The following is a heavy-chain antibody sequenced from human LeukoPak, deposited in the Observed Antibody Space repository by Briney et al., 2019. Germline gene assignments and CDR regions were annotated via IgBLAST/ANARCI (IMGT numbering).Heavy chain of an antibody. CDR1: GFAFSSYW. CDR2: IVEDGSET. CDR3: ARDPTRRFDL. J-gene: IGHJ4*02. Sequence: PGGSLRLSCAPSGFAFSSYWMLWVRQAPGKGLEWVASIVEDGSETYYLDSVKGRFTFSRDNAKNSLYLQMNSLRGEDTAVYYCARDPTRRFDLWGQGTLVTVSS. V-gene: IGHV3-7*01.